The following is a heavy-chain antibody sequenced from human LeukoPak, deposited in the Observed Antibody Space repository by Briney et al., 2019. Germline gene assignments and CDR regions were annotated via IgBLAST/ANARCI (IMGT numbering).Heavy chain of an antibody. D-gene: IGHD3-10*01. CDR1: GGSFSGYY. CDR2: INHSGST. CDR3: ARDQGPYGSGSYFGY. Sequence: SETLSLTCAVYGGSFSGYYWSWIRQPPGKGLEWIGEINHSGSTNYNPSLKSRVTISVDTSKNQFSLKLSSVTAADTAVYYCARDQGPYGSGSYFGYWGQGTLVTVSS. V-gene: IGHV4-34*01. J-gene: IGHJ4*02.